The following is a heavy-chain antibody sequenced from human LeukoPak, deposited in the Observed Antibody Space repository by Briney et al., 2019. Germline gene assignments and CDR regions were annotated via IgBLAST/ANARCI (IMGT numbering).Heavy chain of an antibody. CDR3: ARSSSGRYSNFDY. J-gene: IGHJ4*02. D-gene: IGHD1-26*01. CDR1: GGSIRSFY. CDR2: IYYSGST. Sequence: SETLSLTCTVSGGSIRSFYWSWIRQPPGKGLEWIGYIYYSGSTNYNPSLKSRITISLDTPKNQFSLQLTSVTAADTAVYYCARSSSGRYSNFDYWGQGTLVTVSS. V-gene: IGHV4-59*08.